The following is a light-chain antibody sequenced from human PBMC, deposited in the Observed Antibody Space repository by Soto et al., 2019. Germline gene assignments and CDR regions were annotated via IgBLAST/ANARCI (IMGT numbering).Light chain of an antibody. V-gene: IGKV1-39*01. CDR2: GSY. J-gene: IGKJ2*01. Sequence: IPMSPSPTSLSASVGDRVTITCRTSQRISGSFNLYQQKLGKAPKLLTYGSYTLQGGVPSRFSGSGSGTDCTLNISGQQPEDFATYYCQQSFKTPYTFGQGTKVDIK. CDR1: QRISGS. CDR3: QQSFKTPYT.